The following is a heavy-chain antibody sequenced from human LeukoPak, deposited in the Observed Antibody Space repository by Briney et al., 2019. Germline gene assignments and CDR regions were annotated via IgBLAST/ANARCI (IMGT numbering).Heavy chain of an antibody. CDR3: TRLDRGQLVGFDY. J-gene: IGHJ4*02. D-gene: IGHD6-6*01. CDR2: IIPIFGTA. V-gene: IGHV1-69*01. Sequence: SVKVSCKASGGTFSSYAISWVRQAPGQGLEWMGGIIPIFGTANYAQKFQGRVTITADESTSTAYMELSSLRSEDTAVYYCTRLDRGQLVGFDYWGQGTQVAVSS. CDR1: GGTFSSYA.